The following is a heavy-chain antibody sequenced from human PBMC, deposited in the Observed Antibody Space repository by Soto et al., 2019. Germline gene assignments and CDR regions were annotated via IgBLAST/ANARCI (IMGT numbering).Heavy chain of an antibody. V-gene: IGHV4-34*01. CDR1: GGSFSGYY. CDR2: INHSGST. CDR3: ARRRAHGGYYGMEV. J-gene: IGHJ6*02. Sequence: SETLSLTCAVYGGSFSGYYWSWIRQPPGKGLEWIGEINHSGSTNYNPSLKSRVTISVDTSKNQFSLKLSSVNAADTAVYYCARRRAHGGYYGMEVWGQGNTVIVSS.